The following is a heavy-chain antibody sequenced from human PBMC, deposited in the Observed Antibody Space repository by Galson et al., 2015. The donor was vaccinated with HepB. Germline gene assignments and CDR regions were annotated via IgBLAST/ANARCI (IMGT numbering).Heavy chain of an antibody. CDR2: IRSKAYGGTT. D-gene: IGHD3-10*01. CDR3: TRDLGYYGSGSCDAFDI. CDR1: GFTFGDYA. V-gene: IGHV3-49*04. J-gene: IGHJ3*02. Sequence: LRLSYAASGFTFGDYAMSWVRQAPGKGLEWVGFIRSKAYGGTTEYAASVKGRFTISRDDSKSIAYLQMNSLKTEDTAVYYCTRDLGYYGSGSCDAFDIWGQGTMVTVSS.